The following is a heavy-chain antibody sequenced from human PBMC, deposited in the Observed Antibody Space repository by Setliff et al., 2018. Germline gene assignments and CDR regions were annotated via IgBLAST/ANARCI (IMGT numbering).Heavy chain of an antibody. CDR3: RQAVVGRDVFDI. J-gene: IGHJ3*02. V-gene: IGHV4-4*07. CDR2: IYVTEST. CDR1: GDSISNYY. D-gene: IGHD1-1*01. Sequence: ETLSLTCTVSGDSISNYYWNWIRQPAGKGLEWIGRIYVTESTKYNPSLKSRVTLSIDTSKKQFSLTLTSVTAADTALYYCRQAVVGRDVFDIWGQGTVVTVSS.